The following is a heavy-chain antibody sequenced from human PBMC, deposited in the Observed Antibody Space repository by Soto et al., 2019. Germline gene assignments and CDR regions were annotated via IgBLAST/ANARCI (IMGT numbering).Heavy chain of an antibody. Sequence: GGSLRLSCAASGFRVSSNHINWVRQAPGKGLEWVSVMFRDGSTSYTDSVKGRFTLSRDNSKNMVFLQMTSLRVEDTALYYCLADPNWFDRWGQGTMVTVSS. J-gene: IGHJ5*02. CDR3: LADPNWFDR. V-gene: IGHV3-53*01. CDR2: MFRDGST. CDR1: GFRVSSNH.